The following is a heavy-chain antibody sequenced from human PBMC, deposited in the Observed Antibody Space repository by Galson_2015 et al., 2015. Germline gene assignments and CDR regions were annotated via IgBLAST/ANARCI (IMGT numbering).Heavy chain of an antibody. D-gene: IGHD3-10*01. CDR1: GYTLTELS. CDR3: ATDLSGSHYYYYGMDV. J-gene: IGHJ6*02. CDR2: FDPEDGET. V-gene: IGHV1-24*01. Sequence: SVKVSCKVSGYTLTELSMHWVRQAPGKGLEWMGGFDPEDGETIYAQKFQGRVTMTEDTSTDTACMELSSLRSEDTAVYYCATDLSGSHYYYYGMDVWGQGTTVTVSS.